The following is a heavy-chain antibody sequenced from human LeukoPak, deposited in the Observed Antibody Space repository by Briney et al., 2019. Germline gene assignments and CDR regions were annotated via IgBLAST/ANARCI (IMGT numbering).Heavy chain of an antibody. CDR2: INADGSDT. V-gene: IGHV3-74*01. J-gene: IGHJ5*02. CDR1: GFIFSSYW. CDR3: AKDEMLLWFGEFWFDP. D-gene: IGHD3-10*01. Sequence: GGSLRLSCAASGFIFSSYWMYWVRQAPGKGLVWVSRINADGSDTNYADSVRGRFTNSRDNSKNTLYLQMNSLRAEDTAVYYCAKDEMLLWFGEFWFDPWGQGTLVTVSS.